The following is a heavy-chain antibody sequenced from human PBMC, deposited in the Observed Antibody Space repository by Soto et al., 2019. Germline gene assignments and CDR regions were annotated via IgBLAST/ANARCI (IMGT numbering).Heavy chain of an antibody. V-gene: IGHV3-7*01. D-gene: IGHD6-19*01. CDR2: IKEDGREK. CDR3: ARDLVAGTVDY. Sequence: EVQLVESGGGLVQPGESLRLSCAASGFTFSSYWMSWVRHAPGKGLEWVAIIKEDGREKYYVDSVKGRFTISRDNAKNSLFLQMVSLSAEDTAVYYCARDLVAGTVDYWGQGILVTVSS. J-gene: IGHJ4*02. CDR1: GFTFSSYW.